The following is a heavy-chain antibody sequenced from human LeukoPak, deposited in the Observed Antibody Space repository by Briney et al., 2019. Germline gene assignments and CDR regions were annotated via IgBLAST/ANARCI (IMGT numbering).Heavy chain of an antibody. CDR2: INPNNGGT. D-gene: IGHD3-22*01. V-gene: IGHV1-2*06. Sequence: ASVKVSFKASGYTFTVYYIHWVRQAPGQGLDWMGRINPNNGGTNYAQKFQGRVTMTRDMSMSTAYMELSRLRSDDTAVYYCAGEDNSSGYRPFDIWGQGTMVTVPS. J-gene: IGHJ3*02. CDR3: AGEDNSSGYRPFDI. CDR1: GYTFTVYY.